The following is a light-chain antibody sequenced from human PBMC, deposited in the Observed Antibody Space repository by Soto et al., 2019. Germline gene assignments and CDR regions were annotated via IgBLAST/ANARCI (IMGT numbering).Light chain of an antibody. CDR1: SSDVGGYNY. V-gene: IGLV2-14*01. Sequence: QSVLTQPASVSGSPGQSITISCTGTSSDVGGYNYVSWYQQHPGKAPKLMIYEVSNRPSGVSNRFSGSKSGNTASLTISGLQAEDEADYYCSSYAGSFLVFGTGTKLTVL. CDR3: SSYAGSFLV. J-gene: IGLJ1*01. CDR2: EVS.